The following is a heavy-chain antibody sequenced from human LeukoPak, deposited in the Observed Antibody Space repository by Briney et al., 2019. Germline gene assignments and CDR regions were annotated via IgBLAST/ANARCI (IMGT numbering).Heavy chain of an antibody. V-gene: IGHV1-46*01. J-gene: IGHJ3*02. CDR2: INPSGGST. D-gene: IGHD1-26*01. Sequence: ASVKVSCKASGYTFTSYYMHWVRQAPGQGLEWMGIINPSGGSTSYAQKFQGRFTISRDNSKNTLYLQMNSLRAEDTAVYYCARGGSYLSAFDIWGQGTMVTVSS. CDR1: GYTFTSYY. CDR3: ARGGSYLSAFDI.